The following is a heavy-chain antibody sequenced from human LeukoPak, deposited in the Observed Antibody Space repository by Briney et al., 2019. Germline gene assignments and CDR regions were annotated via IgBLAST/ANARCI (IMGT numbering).Heavy chain of an antibody. CDR2: IWYDGSNK. Sequence: PGGSLRLSCAASGFTFSSYSMHWVRQAPGKGLEWVAVIWYDGSNKYYADSVKGRFTISRDNSKNTLYLQMNSLRAEDTAVYYCARASSRDGYNYFDYWGQGTLVTVSS. V-gene: IGHV3-33*01. D-gene: IGHD5-24*01. CDR3: ARASSRDGYNYFDY. CDR1: GFTFSSYS. J-gene: IGHJ4*02.